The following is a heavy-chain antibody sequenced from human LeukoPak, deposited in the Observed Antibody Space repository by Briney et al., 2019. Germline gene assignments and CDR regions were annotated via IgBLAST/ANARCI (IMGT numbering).Heavy chain of an antibody. J-gene: IGHJ6*02. CDR3: ARGSRLRITMIVVVTPSLLYGMDV. V-gene: IGHV4-34*01. CDR2: ISHSGST. D-gene: IGHD3-22*01. Sequence: SETLSLTCVVNGGSFSGYYWSWIRQPPGKGLEWIGEISHSGSTNYNPSLKSRVTISVDTSKNQFSLKLSSVTAADTAAYYCARGSRLRITMIVVVTPSLLYGMDVWGQGTTVTVSS. CDR1: GGSFSGYY.